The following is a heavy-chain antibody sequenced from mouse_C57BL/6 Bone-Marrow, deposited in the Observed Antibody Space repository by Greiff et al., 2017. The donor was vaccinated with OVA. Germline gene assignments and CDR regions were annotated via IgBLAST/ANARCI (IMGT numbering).Heavy chain of an antibody. V-gene: IGHV1-42*01. CDR1: GYSFTGYY. Sequence: EVQLQQSGPELVKPGASVKISCKASGYSFTGYYMNWVKQSPEKSLEWIGEINPSTGGTTYNQKFKAEATLTVDKSSSTAYMQLKSLTSEDSAVYYCAKDYGSSPFDYWGQGTTLTVSS. CDR3: AKDYGSSPFDY. J-gene: IGHJ2*01. D-gene: IGHD1-1*01. CDR2: INPSTGGT.